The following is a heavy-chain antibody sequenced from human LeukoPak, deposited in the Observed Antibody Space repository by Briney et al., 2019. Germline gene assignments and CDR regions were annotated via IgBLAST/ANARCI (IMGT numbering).Heavy chain of an antibody. D-gene: IGHD2-2*01. CDR3: AKDTSLVPAAYFDY. CDR2: IYSGGST. V-gene: IGHV3-53*05. CDR1: GFTVSSNY. Sequence: TGGSLRLSCAASGFTVSSNYMSWVRQAPGKGLEWVSVIYSGGSTYYADSVKGRFTISRDNAKNSLYLQMNSLRAEDTALYYCAKDTSLVPAAYFDYWGQGTLVTVSS. J-gene: IGHJ4*02.